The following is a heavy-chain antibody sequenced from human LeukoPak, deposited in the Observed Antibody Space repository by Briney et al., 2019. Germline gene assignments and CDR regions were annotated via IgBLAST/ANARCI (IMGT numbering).Heavy chain of an antibody. Sequence: SSETLSLTCAVYGGSFSGYYWSWIRQPPGKGLEWIGEINHSGSTNYNPSLKSRVTISVDTSKNQFSLKLSSVIAADTAVYYCARVNTAMVTESDYWGQGTLVTVSS. V-gene: IGHV4-34*01. CDR1: GGSFSGYY. CDR3: ARVNTAMVTESDY. D-gene: IGHD5-18*01. CDR2: INHSGST. J-gene: IGHJ4*02.